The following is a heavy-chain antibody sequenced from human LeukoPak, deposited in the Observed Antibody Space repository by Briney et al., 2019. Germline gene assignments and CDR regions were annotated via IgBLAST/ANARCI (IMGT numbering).Heavy chain of an antibody. Sequence: GSSVKVSGKVSGHTLTELCIHWVRQAPVKGLESMGGFDPEDGETIYAQKFQGRVTMTEDTSTDTAYMELRSLTSEDTAIYYCATPQWELHLFDCWGQGTLVNVAS. CDR2: FDPEDGET. D-gene: IGHD1-26*01. CDR3: ATPQWELHLFDC. CDR1: GHTLTELC. J-gene: IGHJ4*02. V-gene: IGHV1-24*01.